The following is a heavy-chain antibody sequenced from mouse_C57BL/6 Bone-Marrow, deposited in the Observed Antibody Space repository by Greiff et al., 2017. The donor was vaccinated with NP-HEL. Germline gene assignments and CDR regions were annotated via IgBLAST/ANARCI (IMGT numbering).Heavy chain of an antibody. D-gene: IGHD1-1*01. J-gene: IGHJ2*01. CDR3: ARHGTTEEYFDY. Sequence: EVQLQQPGAELVKPGASVKMSCKASGYTFTDYYMNWVKQSHGKSLEWIGVINPYNGGTSYNQKFKGKATLTVDKSSSTAYMELNSLTSEDSAVYYCARHGTTEEYFDYWGQGTTLTVSS. CDR1: GYTFTDYY. V-gene: IGHV1-19*01. CDR2: INPYNGGT.